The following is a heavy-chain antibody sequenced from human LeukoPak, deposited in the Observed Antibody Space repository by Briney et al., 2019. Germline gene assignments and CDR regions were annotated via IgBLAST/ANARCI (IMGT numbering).Heavy chain of an antibody. D-gene: IGHD6-13*01. CDR1: GDSISSNSYY. CDR2: IYYRGST. V-gene: IGHV4-39*01. CDR3: VRPAEQQLDAYDI. Sequence: SETLSPTCTVSGDSISSNSYYWGWIRQPPGKGLEWIGSIYYRGSTYYKPSLKSRVTISVDTSKNQFSLKLTSVTAADTAVYYCVRPAEQQLDAYDIWGQGKMVTVSS. J-gene: IGHJ3*02.